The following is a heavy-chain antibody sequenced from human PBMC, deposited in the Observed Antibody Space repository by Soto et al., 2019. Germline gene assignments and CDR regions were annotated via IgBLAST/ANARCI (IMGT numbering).Heavy chain of an antibody. D-gene: IGHD2-15*01. CDR2: IWFDGSNK. Sequence: QVQLVESGGGVVQPGRSLRLSCAASGFTFSRFGMHWVRQAPGKGLEWVARIWFDGSNKYYADSVKGRFTVSRDNSKNTLYLQMNSLRDEDTAVYYCARDVGDYLDYWGQGTLVTVSS. CDR1: GFTFSRFG. V-gene: IGHV3-33*01. CDR3: ARDVGDYLDY. J-gene: IGHJ4*02.